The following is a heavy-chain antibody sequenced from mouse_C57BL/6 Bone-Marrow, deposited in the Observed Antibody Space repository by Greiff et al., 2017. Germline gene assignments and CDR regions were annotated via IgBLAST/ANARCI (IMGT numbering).Heavy chain of an antibody. Sequence: QVQLQQPGAELVRPGTSVKLSCKASGYTFTSYWMHWVKQRPGQGLEWIGVIDPSDSYTNYNQKFKGKATLTVDTSSSTDYMQLSSLTSEDSAVYYCASLYYYGSRYFDYWGQGTTLTVSS. CDR2: IDPSDSYT. CDR3: ASLYYYGSRYFDY. J-gene: IGHJ2*01. CDR1: GYTFTSYW. D-gene: IGHD1-1*01. V-gene: IGHV1-59*01.